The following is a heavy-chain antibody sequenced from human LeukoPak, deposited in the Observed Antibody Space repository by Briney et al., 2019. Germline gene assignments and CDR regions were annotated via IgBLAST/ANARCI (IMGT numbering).Heavy chain of an antibody. Sequence: GGSLRLSCAASGFTVSSNYMSWVRQAPGKGLEWVANIKQDGSEKYYVDSVKGRFTISRDNAKNSLYLQMNSLRAEDTAVYYCARVTMNAFDIWGQGTMVTVSS. CDR3: ARVTMNAFDI. J-gene: IGHJ3*02. V-gene: IGHV3-7*01. CDR1: GFTVSSNY. CDR2: IKQDGSEK. D-gene: IGHD2-2*01.